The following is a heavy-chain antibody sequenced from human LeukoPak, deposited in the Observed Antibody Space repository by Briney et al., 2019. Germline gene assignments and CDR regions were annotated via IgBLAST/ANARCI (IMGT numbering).Heavy chain of an antibody. D-gene: IGHD3-16*01. CDR3: ARDGGSGNPVFVHDY. V-gene: IGHV3-21*01. CDR1: GFTFSSDS. CDR2: ISSSSSYI. J-gene: IGHJ4*02. Sequence: PGGALRLSCAASGFTFSSDSMNWVRQAPAKGLECVSSISSSSSYIYYADSVKGRFTISRDNAKNSLYLQMNSLRAEDTAVYYCARDGGSGNPVFVHDYWGQGTLVTVSS.